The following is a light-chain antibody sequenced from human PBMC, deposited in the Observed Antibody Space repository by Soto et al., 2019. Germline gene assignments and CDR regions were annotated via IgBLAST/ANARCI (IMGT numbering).Light chain of an antibody. J-gene: IGLJ2*01. CDR3: CSYACSYTLDVV. CDR1: SSDVGVYNY. Sequence: QSALTQPRSVSGSPGQSVTISCTGTSSDVGVYNYVSWYQQHPGKAPKLMIYDVSKRPSGVPDRFSGSKSGNTASLTISGPQAEDEADYYCCSYACSYTLDVVFGGGTKLTVL. CDR2: DVS. V-gene: IGLV2-11*01.